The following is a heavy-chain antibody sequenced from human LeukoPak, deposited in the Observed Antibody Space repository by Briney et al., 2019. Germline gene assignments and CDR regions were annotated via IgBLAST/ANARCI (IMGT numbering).Heavy chain of an antibody. CDR1: GGSISSSSYY. V-gene: IGHV4-39*07. CDR3: AREGIAVAGTFYGMDV. CDR2: IHYSGST. Sequence: PSETLSLTCTVSGGSISSSSYYWGWLRQPPGKGLEWVGRIHYSGSTYYNPSLKSRVTMSVDTSKNQFSLKLSSVTAADTAVYYCAREGIAVAGTFYGMDVWGQGTTVTVSS. D-gene: IGHD6-19*01. J-gene: IGHJ6*02.